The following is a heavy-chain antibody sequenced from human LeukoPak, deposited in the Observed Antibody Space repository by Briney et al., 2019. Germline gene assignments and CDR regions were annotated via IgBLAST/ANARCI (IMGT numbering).Heavy chain of an antibody. CDR2: IYSGGKT. J-gene: IGHJ4*02. D-gene: IGHD3-22*01. CDR1: GFTVSDYY. V-gene: IGHV3-53*01. CDR3: ARINYYDGSGFYRDY. Sequence: GGSLRLSCAVSGFTVSDYYMSWVRQAPGKGLEWVSVIYSGGKTSYADSVKGRFTISRDDSKNTLHLQMNSLRAEDTAVYYRARINYYDGSGFYRDYWGQGTLVTVSS.